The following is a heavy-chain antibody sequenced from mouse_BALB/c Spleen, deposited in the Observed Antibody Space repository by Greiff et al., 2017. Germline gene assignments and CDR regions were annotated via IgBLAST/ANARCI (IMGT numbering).Heavy chain of an antibody. J-gene: IGHJ4*01. CDR1: GFAFSSYD. CDR2: ISSGGGST. Sequence: EVQRVESGGGLVKPGGSLKLSCAASGFAFSSYDMSWVRQTPEKRLEWVAYISSGGGSTYYPDTVKGRFTISRDNAKNTLYLQMSSLKSEDTAMYYCAREGGGMMDYWGQGTSVTVSS. V-gene: IGHV5-12-1*01. CDR3: AREGGGMMDY.